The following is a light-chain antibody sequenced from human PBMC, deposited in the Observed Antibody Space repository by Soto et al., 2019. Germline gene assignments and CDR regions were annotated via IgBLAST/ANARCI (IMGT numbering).Light chain of an antibody. CDR1: SSDVGRFNY. CDR3: SSYTDRNTYL. V-gene: IGLV2-14*01. CDR2: GVT. Sequence: QSVLTQPASVSGSPGQSITISCTGTSSDVGRFNYVSWYQQHPGKAPKLIIYGVTSRPSGVSNRFSGSKSANTASLTISWLQNGDEADYHCSSYTDRNTYLFGTGTKVTVL. J-gene: IGLJ1*01.